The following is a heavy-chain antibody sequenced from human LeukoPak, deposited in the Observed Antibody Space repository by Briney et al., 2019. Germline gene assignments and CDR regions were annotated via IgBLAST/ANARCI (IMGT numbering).Heavy chain of an antibody. V-gene: IGHV3-23*01. CDR3: AKDIAAAGSSYFDY. CDR1: GFTFTSYA. J-gene: IGHJ4*02. CDR2: IRGSGGST. D-gene: IGHD6-13*01. Sequence: GGSLRLSCAASGFTFTSYAMSWVRQAPGRGLEWVSSIRGSGGSTYYADSVKGRFTISRNNSRNTLYLQMNSLRAEDTAVYYCAKDIAAAGSSYFDYWGQGALVTVSS.